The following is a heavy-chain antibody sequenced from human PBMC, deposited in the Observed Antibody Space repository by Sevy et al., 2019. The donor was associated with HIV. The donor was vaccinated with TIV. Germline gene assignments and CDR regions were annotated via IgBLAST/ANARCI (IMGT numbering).Heavy chain of an antibody. D-gene: IGHD2-8*01. V-gene: IGHV3-23*01. Sequence: GGSLRLSCAASGFTFNKYSMSWVRQPLGKGLEWVSTLSFGCGEINYADSVKGRFTISRDNSKSSVYLQMNNLRPEDTAEYYCAREGCTKPHDYWGQGTLVTVSS. CDR2: LSFGCGEI. CDR3: AREGCTKPHDY. J-gene: IGHJ4*02. CDR1: GFTFNKYS.